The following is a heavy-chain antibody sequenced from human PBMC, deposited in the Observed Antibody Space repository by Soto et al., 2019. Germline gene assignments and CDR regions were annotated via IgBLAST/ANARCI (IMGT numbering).Heavy chain of an antibody. D-gene: IGHD3-10*01. CDR2: IKSKTDGGTT. Sequence: GGSLRLSCAASGFTFSNAWMSWVRQAPGKGLEWVGRIKSKTDGGTTDYAAPVKGRFTISRDDSKNRLYLQMNSLKTEDTAVYYCTTLRYYYGSGSYPEPHYYYYYYMDVWGKGTTVTVSS. V-gene: IGHV3-15*01. CDR3: TTLRYYYGSGSYPEPHYYYYYYMDV. J-gene: IGHJ6*03. CDR1: GFTFSNAW.